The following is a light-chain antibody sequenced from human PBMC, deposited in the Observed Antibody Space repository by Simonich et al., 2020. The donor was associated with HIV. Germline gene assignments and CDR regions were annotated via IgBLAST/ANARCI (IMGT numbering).Light chain of an antibody. CDR2: DAS. CDR3: QQYDISPS. J-gene: IGKJ1*01. V-gene: IGKV3D-20*01. CDR1: QSLSSDF. Sequence: EIVMTQSPATLTLSPGERATLSCGASQSLSSDFLAWYQQKPGLAPRLLIYDASLRATGIPDRFSGSGSGTDFTLTISSLEPEDFAVYYCQQYDISPSFGQGTKVEIK.